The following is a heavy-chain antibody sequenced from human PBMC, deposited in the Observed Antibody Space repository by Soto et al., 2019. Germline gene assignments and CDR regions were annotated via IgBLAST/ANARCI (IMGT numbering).Heavy chain of an antibody. D-gene: IGHD1-26*01. V-gene: IGHV1-69*06. J-gene: IGHJ6*02. CDR1: GGTFSSYA. Sequence: GASVKVSCKASGGTFSSYAISWVRQAPGQGLEWMGGIIPIFGTANYAQKFQGRVTITADKSTSTAYMELSSLRSEDTAVYYCARDLGHYLTSWYYYYGMDVWGQGATVTVSS. CDR2: IIPIFGTA. CDR3: ARDLGHYLTSWYYYYGMDV.